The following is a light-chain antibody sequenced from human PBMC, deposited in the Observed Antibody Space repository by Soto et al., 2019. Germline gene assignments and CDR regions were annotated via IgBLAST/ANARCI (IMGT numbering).Light chain of an antibody. Sequence: QSALTQPASVSGSPGQSITISCTGTGSDVGGYNFVSWYQQHPGKAPKFIIYEVSSRPSGVSNRFSGSKSGNTASLTISGLQAEDEAAYYCSSYTSTSTLYVFGTGTKLTVL. J-gene: IGLJ1*01. V-gene: IGLV2-14*01. CDR2: EVS. CDR1: GSDVGGYNF. CDR3: SSYTSTSTLYV.